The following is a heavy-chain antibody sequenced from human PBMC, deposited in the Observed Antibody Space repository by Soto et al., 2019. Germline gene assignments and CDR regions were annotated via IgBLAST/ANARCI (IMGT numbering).Heavy chain of an antibody. CDR1: GGSISSGGYS. CDR2: IYHSGST. J-gene: IGHJ5*02. D-gene: IGHD3-22*01. CDR3: ARALTYDSSGYNWFDP. V-gene: IGHV4-30-2*01. Sequence: SETLSLTCAVSGGSISSGGYSWSWIRQQPGKGLEWIGYIYHSGSTYYNPSLKSRVTISVDRSKNQFSLKLSSVTAADTAVYYCARALTYDSSGYNWFDPWGQGTLVTVSS.